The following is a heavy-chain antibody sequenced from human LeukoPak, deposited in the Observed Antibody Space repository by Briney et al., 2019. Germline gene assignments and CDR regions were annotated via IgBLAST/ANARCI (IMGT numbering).Heavy chain of an antibody. Sequence: PSETLSLTCTVSGGSISSSSYYWGWIRQPPGKGLEWIGSIYYSGSTYYNPSLKSRVTISIDTSKNQFSLKLSSVTAADTAVYYCARHSSGWFRGDYWGQGTLVTVSS. CDR3: ARHSSGWFRGDY. V-gene: IGHV4-39*01. CDR2: IYYSGST. CDR1: GGSISSSSYY. D-gene: IGHD6-19*01. J-gene: IGHJ4*02.